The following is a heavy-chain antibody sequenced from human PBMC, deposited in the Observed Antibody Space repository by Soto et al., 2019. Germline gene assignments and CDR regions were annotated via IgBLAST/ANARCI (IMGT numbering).Heavy chain of an antibody. D-gene: IGHD3-10*01. J-gene: IGHJ6*02. CDR2: IKSKTDGGTT. CDR1: GFTFSNAW. Sequence: EVQLVESGGGLVKPGGSLRLSCAASGFTFSNAWMNWVRQAPGKGREWVGRIKSKTDGGTTDYAAPVKGRFTISRDDSKNTLYLQMNSLKTEDTAVYYCTTNGSGTDGYYYYYYGMDVWGQGTTVTVSS. CDR3: TTNGSGTDGYYYYYYGMDV. V-gene: IGHV3-15*07.